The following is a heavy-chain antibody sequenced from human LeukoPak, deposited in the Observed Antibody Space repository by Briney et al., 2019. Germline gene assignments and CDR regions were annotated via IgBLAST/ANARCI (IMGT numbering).Heavy chain of an antibody. CDR3: ARVTGGAQSAYQFAYYYHGMDV. J-gene: IGHJ6*02. Sequence: PGGSLRLSCAASGFTFSSYAMHWVRQAPGKGLEWVAVISYDGSNKYYADSVKGRFTISRDNSKNTLYLQMNSLRAEDTAVYYCARVTGGAQSAYQFAYYYHGMDVWGQGTTVTVSS. V-gene: IGHV3-30-3*01. D-gene: IGHD2-8*02. CDR1: GFTFSSYA. CDR2: ISYDGSNK.